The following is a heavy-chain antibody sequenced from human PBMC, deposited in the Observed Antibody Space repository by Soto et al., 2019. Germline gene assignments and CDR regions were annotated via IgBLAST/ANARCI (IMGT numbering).Heavy chain of an antibody. CDR3: ATLSSPYTVVTAGRDAFDI. J-gene: IGHJ3*02. CDR2: ISSNGGST. Sequence: GGSLRLSCAASGFTFSSYAMHWVRQAPGKGLEYVSAISSNGGSTYYANSVKGRFTISRDNSKNTLYLQMGSLRAEDMAVYYCATLSSPYTVVTAGRDAFDIWGQGTMVTVSS. V-gene: IGHV3-64*01. D-gene: IGHD2-15*01. CDR1: GFTFSSYA.